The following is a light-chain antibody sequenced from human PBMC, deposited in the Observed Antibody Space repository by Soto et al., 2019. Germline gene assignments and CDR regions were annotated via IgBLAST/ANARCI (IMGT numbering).Light chain of an antibody. CDR3: QSYDSSRSGSV. Sequence: QSVLTQPPSVSGAPGQRVTISCTGSSSNIGAGYDVHWYQQLPGTAPKLLIYGNSNRPSGVPDRFSGSKYGPSASLAITGRQAEDEADYYCQSYDSSRSGSVFGGGTKVTVL. V-gene: IGLV1-40*01. CDR2: GNS. CDR1: SSNIGAGYD. J-gene: IGLJ3*02.